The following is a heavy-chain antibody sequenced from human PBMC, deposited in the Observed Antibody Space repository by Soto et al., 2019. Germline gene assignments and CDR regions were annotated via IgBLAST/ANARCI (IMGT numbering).Heavy chain of an antibody. D-gene: IGHD2-15*01. CDR2: ISAYNGNT. J-gene: IGHJ4*02. V-gene: IGHV1-18*01. CDR3: ARDVRLPYCSGGSCYPTDFDY. Sequence: ASVNVSCKASGYTFTSYGISWVRQAPGQGLEWMGWISAYNGNTNYAQKLQGRVTMTTDTSTSTAYMELRSLRSDDTAVYYCARDVRLPYCSGGSCYPTDFDYWGQGTLVTVSS. CDR1: GYTFTSYG.